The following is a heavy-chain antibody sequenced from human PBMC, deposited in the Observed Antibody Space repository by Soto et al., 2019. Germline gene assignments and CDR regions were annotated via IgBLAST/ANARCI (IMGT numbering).Heavy chain of an antibody. V-gene: IGHV4-34*01. Sequence: SETLSLTCGVYGGSFSGYYWSWIRQPPGKGLEWIGEINHSGSTNYNPSLKSRLTISVDTSKNQFSLRLSSVTAADTAMYYCARYYDTSNRPYFHHWGQGTRVTVSS. J-gene: IGHJ1*01. CDR3: ARYYDTSNRPYFHH. CDR1: GGSFSGYY. CDR2: INHSGST. D-gene: IGHD3-22*01.